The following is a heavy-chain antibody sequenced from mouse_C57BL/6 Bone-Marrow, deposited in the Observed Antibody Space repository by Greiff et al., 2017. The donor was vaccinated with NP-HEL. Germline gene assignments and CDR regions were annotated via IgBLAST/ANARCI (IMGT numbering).Heavy chain of an antibody. CDR3: ATGYYEVWFAD. CDR2: VYPYNGGT. D-gene: IGHD2-3*01. J-gene: IGHJ3*01. Sequence: DVKLQESGPVLVKPGPSVKISCKASGFTFTDYYMPWVKQSHGKSLEWIGLVYPYNGGTSYNQKFKGKATLTVDTSSSTAYMELNSLTSEDSAVYYCATGYYEVWFADWGQGTLVTVAA. V-gene: IGHV1-36*01. CDR1: GFTFTDYY.